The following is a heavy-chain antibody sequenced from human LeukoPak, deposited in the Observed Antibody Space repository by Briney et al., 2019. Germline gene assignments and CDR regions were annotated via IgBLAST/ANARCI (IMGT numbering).Heavy chain of an antibody. CDR2: IYYSGST. Sequence: PSETLSLTCTVSGGSISSGGYYWSWIRQHPGKGLEWIGYIYYSGSTYYNPSLKSRVTISVDTSKNQFSLKLSSVTAADTAVYYCARVLDEMATIPYYFDYWGQGTLVTVSS. D-gene: IGHD5-24*01. V-gene: IGHV4-31*03. J-gene: IGHJ4*02. CDR1: GGSISSGGYY. CDR3: ARVLDEMATIPYYFDY.